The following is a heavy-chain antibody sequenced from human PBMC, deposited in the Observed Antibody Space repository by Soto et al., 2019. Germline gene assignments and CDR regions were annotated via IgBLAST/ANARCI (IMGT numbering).Heavy chain of an antibody. D-gene: IGHD3-16*01. J-gene: IGHJ4*02. CDR1: GYTFTDYC. CDR3: ARGGNHVCGSSEF. V-gene: IGHV1-18*01. CDR2: LRTENGNT. Sequence: ASVKVSCKPAGYTFTDYCINWVRKEPGQGRELMVWLRTENGNTTYAQKYKARVTMTTNTYTRRAYQELRRMKTDNTANYYCARGGNHVCGSSEFWGQGTLVAVSS.